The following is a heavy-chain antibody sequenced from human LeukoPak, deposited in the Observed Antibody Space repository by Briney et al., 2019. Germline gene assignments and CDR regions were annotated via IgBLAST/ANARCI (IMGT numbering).Heavy chain of an antibody. V-gene: IGHV3-23*01. CDR2: ISYSGGST. D-gene: IGHD4-17*01. J-gene: IGHJ4*02. CDR1: GYTISIFA. Sequence: GGSLRLSCETSGYTISIFAVYWFRQTPAKGREWVSAISYSGGSTYYADSVKGRFTISRDNSKNTLYLQMNSVRAEDTAVYYCAKEVTSGDYGPFDYWGQGTLVTVSS. CDR3: AKEVTSGDYGPFDY.